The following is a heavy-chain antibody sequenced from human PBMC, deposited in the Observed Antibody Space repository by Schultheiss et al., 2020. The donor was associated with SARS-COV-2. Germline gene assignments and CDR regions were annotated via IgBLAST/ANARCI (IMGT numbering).Heavy chain of an antibody. CDR1: GFTFTSFG. J-gene: IGHJ4*02. D-gene: IGHD2-21*02. CDR3: ARDSTYCSGDCSFDY. Sequence: GGSLRLSCAASGFTFTSFGMHWVRQAPGKGLEWVALISHDGTNKYYADSVKGRFTISRDNSMDTLYLQMNSLRAEDTAIYYCARDSTYCSGDCSFDYWGQGTLVTVSS. V-gene: IGHV3-30*03. CDR2: ISHDGTNK.